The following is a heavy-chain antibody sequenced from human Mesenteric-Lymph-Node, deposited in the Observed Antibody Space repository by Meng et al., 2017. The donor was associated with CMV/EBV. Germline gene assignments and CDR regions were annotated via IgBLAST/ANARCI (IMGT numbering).Heavy chain of an antibody. D-gene: IGHD4-11*01. CDR1: GFTVSNNY. CDR3: AKGTDYSNYFDY. Sequence: GGSLRLSCAASGFTVSNNYMSWVRQAPGKGLEWVSVIYSGGSAFHADSVKGRFTISRDNSKTTVFLQMNSLRAEDTAVYYCAKGTDYSNYFDYWGQGTLVTVSS. CDR2: IYSGGSA. J-gene: IGHJ4*02. V-gene: IGHV3-53*05.